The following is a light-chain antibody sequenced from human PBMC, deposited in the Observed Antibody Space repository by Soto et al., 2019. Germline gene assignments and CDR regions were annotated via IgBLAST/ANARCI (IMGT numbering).Light chain of an antibody. CDR1: RSISSY. CDR2: SAS. Sequence: DIHMTQSPSTLSASIGDRVTITCRAGRSISSYLNWYQQKPGTAPKLLIYSASSLQSGVPSRFSGSGSGTDYTLTISSRQPEDFEIYYCQQSYSSPITFGQGTRVEIK. CDR3: QQSYSSPIT. J-gene: IGKJ5*01. V-gene: IGKV1-39*01.